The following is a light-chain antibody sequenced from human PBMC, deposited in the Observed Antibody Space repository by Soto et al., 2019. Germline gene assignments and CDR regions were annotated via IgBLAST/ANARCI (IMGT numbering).Light chain of an antibody. J-gene: IGKJ1*01. CDR3: QQYNNWPRT. CDR1: ESVNSAY. Sequence: IVLKQSPVSLSLSPGTRATLSCRASESVNSAYLAWYQHRPAQAPRLLIYGASNRATGIPARFSGSGSGTDFTLTISSLQSEDFAVYYCQQYNNWPRTFAQGTKVDIK. V-gene: IGKV3D-15*01. CDR2: GAS.